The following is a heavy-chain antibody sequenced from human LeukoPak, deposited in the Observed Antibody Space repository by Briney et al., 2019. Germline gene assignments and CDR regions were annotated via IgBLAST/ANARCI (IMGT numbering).Heavy chain of an antibody. CDR2: ISYDGSNK. CDR1: GFTFSSYG. CDR3: ARIVGALDY. V-gene: IGHV3-30*03. Sequence: GGSLRLSCAASGFTFSSYGMHWVRQAPGKGLEWVAVISYDGSNKYYADSVRARFTISRDNSKNTLYLQMNSLRAEDTAVYYCARIVGALDYWGQGTLVTVSS. D-gene: IGHD1-26*01. J-gene: IGHJ4*02.